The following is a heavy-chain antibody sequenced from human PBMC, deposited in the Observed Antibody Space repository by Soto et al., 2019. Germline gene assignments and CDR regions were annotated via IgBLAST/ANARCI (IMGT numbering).Heavy chain of an antibody. J-gene: IGHJ4*01. D-gene: IGHD6-19*01. Sequence: GGSLRLSCAASGFPFSTFDMSWVRQAPGKGLDWVSVIRGRDDTTYYADSVKGRFTLSKDKSKNTLYLQMNSLRVEDTAIYYCVKGGWLDYWGHGTLVTVSS. CDR1: GFPFSTFD. V-gene: IGHV3-23*01. CDR3: VKGGWLDY. CDR2: IRGRDDTT.